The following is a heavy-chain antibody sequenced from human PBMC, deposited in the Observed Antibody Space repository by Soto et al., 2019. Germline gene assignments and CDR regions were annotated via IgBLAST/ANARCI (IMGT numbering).Heavy chain of an antibody. Sequence: QLQLQESGPGLVKPSETLSLTCTVSGGSISSSSYYWGWIRQPPGKGLEWIGSIYYSGSTYYNPSLKSRVTISVDTSKNQFSLKLGSVTAADTAVYYCARLPTVTTYYFDYWGQGTLVTVSS. D-gene: IGHD4-17*01. CDR2: IYYSGST. V-gene: IGHV4-39*01. J-gene: IGHJ4*02. CDR1: GGSISSSSYY. CDR3: ARLPTVTTYYFDY.